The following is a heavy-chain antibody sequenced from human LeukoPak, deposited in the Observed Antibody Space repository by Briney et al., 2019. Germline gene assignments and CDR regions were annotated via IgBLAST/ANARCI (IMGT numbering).Heavy chain of an antibody. CDR1: GYTFTSYG. D-gene: IGHD3-22*01. J-gene: IGHJ6*03. CDR3: ARVGGTDYDSSGLYMDV. Sequence: ASVKVSCKASGYTFTSYGISWVRQAPGQGLEWMGWISAYNGNTNYAQKLQGRVTMTTDTSTSTAYMELSSLRSEDTAVYYCARVGGTDYDSSGLYMDVWGKGTTVTVSS. V-gene: IGHV1-18*01. CDR2: ISAYNGNT.